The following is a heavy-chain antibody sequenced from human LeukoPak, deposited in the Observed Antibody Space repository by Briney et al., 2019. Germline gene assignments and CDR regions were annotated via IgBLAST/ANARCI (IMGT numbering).Heavy chain of an antibody. Sequence: ASVTVPCKASGYTFTGYYMHWVRQAPGQGLEWMGWINPNSGGTNYAQKFQGRVTMTRDTSISTAYMELSRLRSDDTAVYYCARVSSPIRLGELSLPIDYWGQGTLVTVSS. D-gene: IGHD3-16*02. CDR2: INPNSGGT. V-gene: IGHV1-2*02. CDR1: GYTFTGYY. CDR3: ARVSSPIRLGELSLPIDY. J-gene: IGHJ4*02.